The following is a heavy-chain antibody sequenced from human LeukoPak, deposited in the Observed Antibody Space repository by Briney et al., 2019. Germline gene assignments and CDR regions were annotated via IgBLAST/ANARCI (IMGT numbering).Heavy chain of an antibody. J-gene: IGHJ4*02. D-gene: IGHD3-22*01. CDR1: GGSFSGYY. V-gene: IGHV4-34*01. Sequence: PSETLSLTCAVYGGSFSGYYWSWIRQPPGKGLEWIGEINHSGSTNYNPSLKSRVTISVDTSKNQFSLKLSSVTAADTAVYYCARLGYYDSSGYVNDYWGQGTLVTVSS. CDR3: ARLGYYDSSGYVNDY. CDR2: INHSGST.